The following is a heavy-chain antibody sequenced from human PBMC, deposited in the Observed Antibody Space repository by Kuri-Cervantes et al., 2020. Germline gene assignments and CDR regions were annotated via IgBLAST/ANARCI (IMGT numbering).Heavy chain of an antibody. J-gene: IGHJ4*02. D-gene: IGHD5-12*01. CDR3: ARDFGGYDFGY. CDR2: INADKGHT. V-gene: IGHV1-3*01. CDR1: GYTFTSNA. Sequence: ASVKVSCKASGYTFTSNAMHWVRQAPGQGLEWMGWINADKGHTKYSQNFQDRLTITRDTSATTAYMELSSLRSEDTAVYYCARDFGGYDFGYWGQGTLVTVSS.